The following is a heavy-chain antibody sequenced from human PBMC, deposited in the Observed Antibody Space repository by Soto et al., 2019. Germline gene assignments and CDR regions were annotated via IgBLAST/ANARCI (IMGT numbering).Heavy chain of an antibody. J-gene: IGHJ4*02. D-gene: IGHD2-21*01. CDR2: IYHSGST. Sequence: TLSLTCAVSGGSISSGGYSWSWIRQPPGKGLEWIGYIYHSGSTYYNPSLKSRVTISVDRSKNQFSLKLSSVTAADTAVYYCARGNVVAIDYWGQGTLVTVSS. CDR1: GGSISSGGYS. V-gene: IGHV4-30-2*01. CDR3: ARGNVVAIDY.